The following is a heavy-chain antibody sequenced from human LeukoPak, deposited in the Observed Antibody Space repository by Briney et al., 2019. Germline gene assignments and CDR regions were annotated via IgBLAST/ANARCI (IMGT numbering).Heavy chain of an antibody. CDR2: INPSGGST. CDR3: ARDLSWNRRAQELADYYYYYYMDV. Sequence: ASVKVSCKASGYTFTSYYMHWVRQAPGQGLEWMGIINPSGGSTSYAQKFQGRVTMTRDTSTSTVYMELSSLRSEDTAVYYCARDLSWNRRAQELADYYYYYYMDVWGKGTTVTISS. V-gene: IGHV1-46*01. CDR1: GYTFTSYY. D-gene: IGHD1-1*01. J-gene: IGHJ6*03.